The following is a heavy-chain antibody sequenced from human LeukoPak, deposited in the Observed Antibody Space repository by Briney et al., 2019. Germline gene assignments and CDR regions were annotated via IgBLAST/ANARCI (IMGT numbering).Heavy chain of an antibody. Sequence: ASVKVSCKASGYTLTSYGISWVRQAPGQGLEWMGWISAYNGNTNYAQKLQGRVTVTTDTSTSTAYMELRSLRSDDTAVYYCARQTGITIFGVIDYWGQGTLVTVSS. V-gene: IGHV1-18*01. CDR2: ISAYNGNT. J-gene: IGHJ4*02. D-gene: IGHD3-3*01. CDR3: ARQTGITIFGVIDY. CDR1: GYTLTSYG.